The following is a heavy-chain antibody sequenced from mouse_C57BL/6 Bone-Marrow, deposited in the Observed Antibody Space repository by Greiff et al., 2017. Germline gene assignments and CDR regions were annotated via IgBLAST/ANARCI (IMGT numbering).Heavy chain of an antibody. J-gene: IGHJ4*01. CDR2: INPNNGGT. D-gene: IGHD1-1*01. V-gene: IGHV1-26*01. CDR3: ARQVYSDYYAIDY. CDR1: GYTFTDYY. Sequence: VQLQQSGPELVKPGASVKISCKASGYTFTDYYMNWVKQSHGKSLEWIGDINPNNGGTSYNQKFKGKATLTVDKSSSTAYMELRSLTSEDSAVYYFARQVYSDYYAIDYWGQGTSVTVSS.